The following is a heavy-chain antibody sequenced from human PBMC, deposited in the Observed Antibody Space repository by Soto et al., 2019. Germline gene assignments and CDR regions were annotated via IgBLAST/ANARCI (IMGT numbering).Heavy chain of an antibody. D-gene: IGHD3-10*01. CDR1: SGSISSSNW. CDR2: IYHSGST. V-gene: IGHV4-4*02. Sequence: SETLSLTCAVSSGSISSSNWWSWVRQPPGKGLERNGEIYHSGSTYYNPSLKSRVTISVDTSKNQFSLKLSSVTAADTAVYYCARHTTKLLWFGELFPSFFDYWGQGTLVTVSS. J-gene: IGHJ4*02. CDR3: ARHTTKLLWFGELFPSFFDY.